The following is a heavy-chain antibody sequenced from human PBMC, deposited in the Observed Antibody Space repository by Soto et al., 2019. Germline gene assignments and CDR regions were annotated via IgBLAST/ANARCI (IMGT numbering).Heavy chain of an antibody. D-gene: IGHD5-18*01. J-gene: IGHJ3*02. Sequence: GGSLRLSCAASGFTFSSYDMHWVRQATGKGLEWVSAIGTAGDTYYPGSVKGRFTISRENAKNSLYLQMNSLRAGDTAVYYCARGYSYGYVEDDASDIWGQGTRVTVSS. CDR3: ARGYSYGYVEDDASDI. CDR2: IGTAGDT. V-gene: IGHV3-13*01. CDR1: GFTFSSYD.